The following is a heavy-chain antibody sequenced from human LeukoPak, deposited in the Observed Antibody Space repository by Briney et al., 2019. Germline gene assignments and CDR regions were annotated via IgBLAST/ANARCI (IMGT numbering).Heavy chain of an antibody. CDR3: AKDDGSSSYYFDH. V-gene: IGHV3-23*01. D-gene: IGHD6-6*01. CDR1: GFTFSRYV. J-gene: IGHJ4*02. Sequence: GGSLRLSCAASGFTFSRYVMSWVRQVPGKGLEWVSGISAIGGSTYYADSVKGRFIVPRDNSKNTLFLQMNSLRAEDTAVYYCAKDDGSSSYYFDHWGQGALATVSS. CDR2: ISAIGGST.